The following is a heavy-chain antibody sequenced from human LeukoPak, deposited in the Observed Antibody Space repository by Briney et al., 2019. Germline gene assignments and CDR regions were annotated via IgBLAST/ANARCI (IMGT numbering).Heavy chain of an antibody. CDR2: IYHSGST. V-gene: IGHV4-38-2*01. J-gene: IGHJ4*02. D-gene: IGHD3-3*01. Sequence: SETLSLTCAVSGYSISSGYYWGWIRQLPGKGLEWIGSIYHSGSTYYNPSLKSRVTISVDTSKNQFSLKLSSVTAADTAVYYCARITVDDFWSGYQFDYWGQGTLVTVSS. CDR1: GYSISSGYY. CDR3: ARITVDDFWSGYQFDY.